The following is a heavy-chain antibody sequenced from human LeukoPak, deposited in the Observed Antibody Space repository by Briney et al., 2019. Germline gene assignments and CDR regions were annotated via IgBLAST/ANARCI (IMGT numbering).Heavy chain of an antibody. CDR2: ISGSGGST. J-gene: IGHJ4*02. CDR3: LRYFDWLFDY. D-gene: IGHD3-9*01. Sequence: GGSLRLSCAASGFTFSSYAMSWVRQAPGKGLEWVSGISGSGGSTHYADSVKGRFTISRDNSKNTLYLQMNSLRAEDTAVYYCLRYFDWLFDYWGQGTLVTVSS. CDR1: GFTFSSYA. V-gene: IGHV3-23*01.